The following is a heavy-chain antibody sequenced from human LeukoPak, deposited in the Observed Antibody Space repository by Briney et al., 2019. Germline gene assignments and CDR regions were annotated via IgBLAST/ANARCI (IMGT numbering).Heavy chain of an antibody. D-gene: IGHD3-22*01. CDR2: IYYSGST. CDR3: ARLSWDSSGYGQYCFDY. J-gene: IGHJ4*02. V-gene: IGHV4-59*08. Sequence: SETLSLTCTVSGGSISSYYWSWIRQPPGKGLEWIGYIYYSGSTNYNPSLKSRVTISVDTSKNQFSLKLSSVTAADTAVYYCARLSWDSSGYGQYCFDYWGQGTLVTVSS. CDR1: GGSISSYY.